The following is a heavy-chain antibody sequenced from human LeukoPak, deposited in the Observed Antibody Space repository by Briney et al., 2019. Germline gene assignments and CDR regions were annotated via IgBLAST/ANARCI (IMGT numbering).Heavy chain of an antibody. D-gene: IGHD6-13*01. Sequence: ASVKVSCKASGYTFIGYYMHWVRQAPGQGLEWMGWINPNTDDTNYAQKFQGRVTMTRDTSISTAYMELSKLRSDDTAVYFCARDATSWYYDSWGQGTLVTVSS. CDR2: INPNTDDT. V-gene: IGHV1-2*02. CDR1: GYTFIGYY. CDR3: ARDATSWYYDS. J-gene: IGHJ5*01.